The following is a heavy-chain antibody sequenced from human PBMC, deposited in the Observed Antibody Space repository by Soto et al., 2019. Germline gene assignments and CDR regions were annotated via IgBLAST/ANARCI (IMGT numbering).Heavy chain of an antibody. V-gene: IGHV3-23*01. CDR2: ISGSGDST. Sequence: GGSLRLSCAASAFTFSPYAMSWVRQAPGNGLECVSAISGSGDSTYYADSVKGRFTISRDNSQSTLYLQMNRLRAEDTAVLYCAKTGAYCTSTSCYGDYHFDFWGPGILVTVSS. CDR3: AKTGAYCTSTSCYGDYHFDF. J-gene: IGHJ4*02. CDR1: AFTFSPYA. D-gene: IGHD2-2*01.